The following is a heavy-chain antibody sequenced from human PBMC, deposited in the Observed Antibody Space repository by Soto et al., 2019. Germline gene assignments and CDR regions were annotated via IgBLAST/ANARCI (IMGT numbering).Heavy chain of an antibody. CDR1: GGSISSYY. CDR2: IYYSGTT. Sequence: QVQLQESGPGLVKPSETLSLTCTVSGGSISSYYWSWIRQPPGKGLEWIGYIYYSGTTNYNPSLKSRVTISVDTSKNQLSLKLSSVSAADTAVYYCARRYGYSFDYWGQGTLVTVSS. D-gene: IGHD5-18*01. J-gene: IGHJ4*02. V-gene: IGHV4-59*08. CDR3: ARRYGYSFDY.